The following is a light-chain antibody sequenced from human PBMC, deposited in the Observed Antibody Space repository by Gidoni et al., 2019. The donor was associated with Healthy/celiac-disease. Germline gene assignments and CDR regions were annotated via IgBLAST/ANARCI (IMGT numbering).Light chain of an antibody. V-gene: IGKV3-15*01. J-gene: IGKJ1*01. CDR2: GAS. CDR3: QGYNNWLVT. CDR1: QTVSSN. Sequence: EIVMTQSPATLSVSPGERATLSCRASQTVSSNLAWYQQKPGQAPRLLIYGASTRATGIPARFSGSGSGTEFTLTISSLQSEDFAVYYCQGYNNWLVTFGQGTKVEIK.